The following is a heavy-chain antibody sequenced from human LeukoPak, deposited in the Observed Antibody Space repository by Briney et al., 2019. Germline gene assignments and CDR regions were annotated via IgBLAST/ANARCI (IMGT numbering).Heavy chain of an antibody. J-gene: IGHJ4*02. Sequence: GGSLRLSCAASGFTFSSYEMNWVRQAPGKGLEWVSYISSSGSTIYYADSVKGRFTISRDNAKNSLYLQMNSLRAEDTALYYCAKSDGPSIDYWGQGTLVTVSS. CDR2: ISSSGSTI. CDR3: AKSDGPSIDY. D-gene: IGHD3/OR15-3a*01. CDR1: GFTFSSYE. V-gene: IGHV3-48*03.